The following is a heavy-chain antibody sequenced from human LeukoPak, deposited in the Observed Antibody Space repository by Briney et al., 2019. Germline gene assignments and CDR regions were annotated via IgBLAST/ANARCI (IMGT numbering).Heavy chain of an antibody. J-gene: IGHJ4*02. V-gene: IGHV3-72*01. CDR2: SRDKVNSYST. CDR1: GFTFSDHY. Sequence: GGSLRLSCAASGFTFSDHYMDWVRQAPGKGLEWVGRSRDKVNSYSTEYAASVKGRFAISRDDSKNSLYLQMNSLKIEDTAVYYCARVRGYDSSGYLDYWGQGVLVTVSS. CDR3: ARVRGYDSSGYLDY. D-gene: IGHD3-22*01.